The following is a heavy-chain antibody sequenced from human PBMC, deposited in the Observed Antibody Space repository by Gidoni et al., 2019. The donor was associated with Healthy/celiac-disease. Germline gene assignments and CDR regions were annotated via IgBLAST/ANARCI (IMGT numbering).Heavy chain of an antibody. CDR1: GSTFDDYA. CDR3: AKTQWSSSWYFDY. CDR2: ISGNSGSI. D-gene: IGHD6-13*01. V-gene: IGHV3-9*01. Sequence: EVQLVESGGGLVQPGRSLRLSCAASGSTFDDYAMHWFRQAPGKGLEWVSGISGNSGSICYADSVKGRFTISRDNAKNSLYLQMNSLRAEDTALYYCAKTQWSSSWYFDYWGQGTLVTISS. J-gene: IGHJ4*02.